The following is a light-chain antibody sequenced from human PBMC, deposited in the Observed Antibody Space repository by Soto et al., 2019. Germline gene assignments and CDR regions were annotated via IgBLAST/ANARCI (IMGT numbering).Light chain of an antibody. CDR1: QSVARS. V-gene: IGKV3-15*01. Sequence: EIVMTQSPATLSVSPGERVTLSCRASQSVARSLAWYQQRPGQAPRLLIHSASTRATGIPARFSGSGSGTEFTLSSISLQSEDFAVYYCQQYDKWPPLTFGGGTKVEI. J-gene: IGKJ4*01. CDR2: SAS. CDR3: QQYDKWPPLT.